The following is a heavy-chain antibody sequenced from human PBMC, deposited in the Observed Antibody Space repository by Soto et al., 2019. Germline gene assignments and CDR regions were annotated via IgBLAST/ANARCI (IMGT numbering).Heavy chain of an antibody. V-gene: IGHV4-30-2*06. D-gene: IGHD3-22*01. CDR1: GVAMTYGGYS. Sequence: SETLSLTCSVSGVAMTYGGYSWSWIRQSPGKGLEWLGYIGHLETTYYNPSFESRLSLSIDTPRNQFSLSLSSMTAADKAFYYCARGRGYGPFDFWGQGVQVTVSS. CDR3: ARGRGYGPFDF. CDR2: IGHLETT. J-gene: IGHJ4*02.